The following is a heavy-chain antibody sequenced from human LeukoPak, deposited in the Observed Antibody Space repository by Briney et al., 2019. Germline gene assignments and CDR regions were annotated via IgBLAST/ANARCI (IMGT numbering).Heavy chain of an antibody. D-gene: IGHD3-22*01. CDR3: ARGPGLYRPYYDSSGYYSRAYFDY. CDR2: IYYSGST. V-gene: IGHV4-59*01. Sequence: PSETLSLTCTVSGGSISSYYWSWIRQPPGKGLEWIGYIYYSGSTNYNPSLKSRVTISVDTSKNQFSLKLSSVTAADTAVYYCARGPGLYRPYYDSSGYYSRAYFDYWGQGTLVTVSS. J-gene: IGHJ4*02. CDR1: GGSISSYY.